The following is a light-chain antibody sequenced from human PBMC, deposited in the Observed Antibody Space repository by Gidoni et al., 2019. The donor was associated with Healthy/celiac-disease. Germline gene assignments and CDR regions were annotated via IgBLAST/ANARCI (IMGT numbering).Light chain of an antibody. CDR2: GAS. Sequence: EFVLTQSPGTLSLSPGERATLSCRASQSVSSSYLAWYQQKPGQAPRLLIYGASSRATGIPDRFSGSGSGTDFTLTISRLEPEDFAVYYCQQYGSSPETFXXXTKVESK. J-gene: IGKJ1*01. V-gene: IGKV3-20*01. CDR3: QQYGSSPET. CDR1: QSVSSSY.